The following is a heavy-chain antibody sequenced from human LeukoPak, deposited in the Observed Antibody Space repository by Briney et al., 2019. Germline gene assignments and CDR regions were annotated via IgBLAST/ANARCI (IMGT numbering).Heavy chain of an antibody. J-gene: IGHJ4*02. CDR2: ISGSGGST. CDR3: AKDPEYSSLSNCDY. CDR1: GFTFSSYA. V-gene: IGHV3-23*01. D-gene: IGHD6-6*01. Sequence: PGGSLRLSCAASGFTFSSYAMSWVRQAPGKGLEWVSAISGSGGSTYYADSVKGRFTISRDNSKNTLYLQMNSLRAEDTAVYYCAKDPEYSSLSNCDYWGQGTLVSVSS.